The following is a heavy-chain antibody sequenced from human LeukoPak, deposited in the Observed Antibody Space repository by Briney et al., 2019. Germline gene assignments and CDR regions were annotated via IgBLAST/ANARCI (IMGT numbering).Heavy chain of an antibody. J-gene: IGHJ6*03. CDR2: IYTSGST. CDR3: ARDGRSLMNYYYYMDV. D-gene: IGHD2-8*01. Sequence: SQTLSLTCTVSGGSISSGSYYWSWIRQPAGKGLEWIGRIYTSGSTNYNPSLKSRVTISVDTSKNQFSLKLSSMTAADTAVYYCARDGRSLMNYYYYMDVWGKGTTVTVSS. CDR1: GGSISSGSYY. V-gene: IGHV4-61*02.